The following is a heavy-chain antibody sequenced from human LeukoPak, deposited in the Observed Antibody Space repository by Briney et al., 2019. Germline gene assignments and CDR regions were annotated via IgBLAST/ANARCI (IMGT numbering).Heavy chain of an antibody. V-gene: IGHV3-7*01. CDR3: ARLKRNGYYDSSGYYYFDY. D-gene: IGHD3-22*01. J-gene: IGHJ4*02. CDR1: GFTFSSYW. CDR2: IKQDGSEK. Sequence: GGSLRLSCAASGFTFSSYWMSWVRQAPGKGLEWVANIKQDGSEKYYVDSVKGRFTTSRDNAKNSLYLQMNSLRAEDTAVYYCARLKRNGYYDSSGYYYFDYWGQGTLVTVSS.